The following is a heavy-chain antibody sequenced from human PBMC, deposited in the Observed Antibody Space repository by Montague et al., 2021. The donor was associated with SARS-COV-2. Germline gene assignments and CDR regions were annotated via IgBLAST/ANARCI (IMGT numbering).Heavy chain of an antibody. J-gene: IGHJ4*02. CDR3: ARGRQHINMVVVVVTGGEYYFDF. CDR2: INHRGST. D-gene: IGHD3-22*01. Sequence: SETLSLTCAVYDGSFSDYSWTWIRQPPGQGLEWIGEINHRGSTNSNPSFTRRVTISVATSKNQFSLKMTSVTAADTAVYYCARGRQHINMVVVVVTGGEYYFDFWGQGTLVAVSS. CDR1: DGSFSDYS. V-gene: IGHV4-34*01.